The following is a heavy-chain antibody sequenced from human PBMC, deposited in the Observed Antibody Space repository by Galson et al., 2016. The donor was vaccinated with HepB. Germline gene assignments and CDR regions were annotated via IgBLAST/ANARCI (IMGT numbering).Heavy chain of an antibody. J-gene: IGHJ3*01. CDR2: TSTSANSM. D-gene: IGHD4-17*01. CDR3: ARDLPDDSVEYFDVFDL. V-gene: IGHV3-11*01. Sequence: SLRLSCAASGFTFSDYHMNWIRQAPGKGLEWISYTSTSANSMLYADSVRGRFSISRDNAKKSLYLQMTNLRAEDTAVYYCARDLPDDSVEYFDVFDLWGQGTMVTVSS. CDR1: GFTFSDYH.